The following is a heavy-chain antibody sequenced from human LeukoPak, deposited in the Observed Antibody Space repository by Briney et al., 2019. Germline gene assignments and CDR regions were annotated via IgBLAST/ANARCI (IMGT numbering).Heavy chain of an antibody. CDR3: AARRGSSWFFDY. CDR2: IYYSGST. D-gene: IGHD6-13*01. V-gene: IGHV4-59*01. CDR1: GDSISSYY. J-gene: IGHJ4*02. Sequence: PSETLSLTCTVSGDSISSYYLSWVRQPPGKGLEWVGYIYYSGSTNYNPSLKSRVTISVDTSKNQFSLKLSSVTAADTAVYYCAARRGSSWFFDYWGQGTLVTVSS.